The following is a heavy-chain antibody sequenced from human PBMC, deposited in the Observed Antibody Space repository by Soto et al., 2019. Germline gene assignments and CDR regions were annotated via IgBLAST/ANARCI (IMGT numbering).Heavy chain of an antibody. D-gene: IGHD1-26*01. CDR2: ISYDGSNK. J-gene: IGHJ4*02. CDR3: ARDKVGATKRFDY. V-gene: IGHV3-30-3*01. CDR1: GFTFSSYA. Sequence: GGSLRLSCAASGFTFSSYAMHWVRQAPGKGLEWVAVISYDGSNKYYADSVKGRFTISRDNSKNTLYLQMNGLRAEDTAVYYCARDKVGATKRFDYWGQGTLVTVSS.